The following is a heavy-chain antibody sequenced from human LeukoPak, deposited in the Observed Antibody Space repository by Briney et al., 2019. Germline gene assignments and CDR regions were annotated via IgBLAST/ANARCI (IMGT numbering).Heavy chain of an antibody. D-gene: IGHD1-26*01. CDR3: ARLIVGSTTAGY. V-gene: IGHV4-39*07. Sequence: SETLSLTCSVSGYSLSSSIDYWAWIRQPPGKGLDWIGSVYYRGYTYYNPSFTSRVAVSIDTSKNQFSLMLSSVTAADTAVYYCARLIVGSTTAGYWGQGTLFTVSS. CDR1: GYSLSSSIDY. CDR2: VYYRGYT. J-gene: IGHJ4*02.